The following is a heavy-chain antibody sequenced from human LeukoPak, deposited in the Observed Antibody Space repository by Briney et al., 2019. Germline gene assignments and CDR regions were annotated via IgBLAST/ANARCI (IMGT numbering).Heavy chain of an antibody. V-gene: IGHV4-34*01. Sequence: SETLSLTCAVYGGSFSGYCWSWIRQPPGKGLEWIGEINHSGSTNYNPSLKSRVTISVDTSKNQFSLKLSSVTAADTAVYYCASTLGQQLVKVDAFDIWGQGTMVTVSS. CDR1: GGSFSGYC. J-gene: IGHJ3*02. D-gene: IGHD6-13*01. CDR2: INHSGST. CDR3: ASTLGQQLVKVDAFDI.